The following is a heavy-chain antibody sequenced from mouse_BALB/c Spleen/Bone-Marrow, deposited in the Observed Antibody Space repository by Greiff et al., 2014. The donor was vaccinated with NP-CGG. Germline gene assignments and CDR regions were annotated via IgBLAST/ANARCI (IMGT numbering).Heavy chain of an antibody. J-gene: IGHJ4*01. Sequence: EVQLQQSGPELVKPGASVKMSCKASGYTFTSYAMHWVKQKPGQGLEWIGYINPYNDGTKYNEKSKGKATLTSDKSSSTAYMELSSLTSEDSAVYYCARGITTVVPYAMDYWGQGTSVTVSS. CDR3: ARGITTVVPYAMDY. CDR1: GYTFTSYA. CDR2: INPYNDGT. V-gene: IGHV1-14*01. D-gene: IGHD1-1*01.